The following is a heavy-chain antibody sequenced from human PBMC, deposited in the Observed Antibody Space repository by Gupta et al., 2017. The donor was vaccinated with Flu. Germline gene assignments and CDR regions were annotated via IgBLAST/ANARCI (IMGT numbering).Heavy chain of an antibody. Sequence: QVQLQESGPGLVKPSETLSLTCSVSGGSISSYSWNWIRQPPGKGLEWIGYIYYSGSTNYNPSLKSRVTISIDTSKNQFSLKLSAVTAADTAVYYCARWSREWSFDYWGRGTLVTVSS. CDR1: GGSISSYS. CDR3: ARWSREWSFDY. V-gene: IGHV4-59*01. CDR2: IYYSGST. J-gene: IGHJ4*02. D-gene: IGHD3-3*01.